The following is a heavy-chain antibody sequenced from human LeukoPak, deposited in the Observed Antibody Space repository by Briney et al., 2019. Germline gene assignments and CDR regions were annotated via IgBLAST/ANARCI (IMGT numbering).Heavy chain of an antibody. CDR2: ISSSSSYI. Sequence: GGSLRLSCAASGFTVSSNYMSWVRQAPGKGLEWVSSISSSSSYIYYADSVKGRFTISRDNAKNSLYLQMNSLRAEDTAVYYCAREAEYSSGWEYFDYWGQGTLVTVSS. CDR1: GFTVSSNY. J-gene: IGHJ4*02. CDR3: AREAEYSSGWEYFDY. V-gene: IGHV3-21*01. D-gene: IGHD6-19*01.